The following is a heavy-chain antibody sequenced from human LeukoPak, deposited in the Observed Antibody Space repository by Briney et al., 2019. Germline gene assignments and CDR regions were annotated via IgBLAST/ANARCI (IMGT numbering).Heavy chain of an antibody. Sequence: SETLSLTCTVSGGSISSYYWSWIRQPPGKGLEWIGYIYYSGSTNYNPSLKSRVTISVDTSKNQFSLKLSSVTAADTAVYYCARQGEYYYDSSGYFNGDYWGQGTLVTVSS. CDR2: IYYSGST. CDR1: GGSISSYY. CDR3: ARQGEYYYDSSGYFNGDY. V-gene: IGHV4-59*08. J-gene: IGHJ4*02. D-gene: IGHD3-22*01.